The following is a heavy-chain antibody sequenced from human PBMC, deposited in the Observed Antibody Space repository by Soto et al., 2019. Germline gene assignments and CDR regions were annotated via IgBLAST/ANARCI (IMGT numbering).Heavy chain of an antibody. V-gene: IGHV3-33*01. CDR3: AREAPGSPPDY. D-gene: IGHD3-10*01. J-gene: IGHJ4*02. CDR2: IWYDGSNK. CDR1: GFTFSSYG. Sequence: QVQLVESGGGVVQPGRSLRLSCAASGFTFSSYGMHWVRQAPGKGLEWVAVIWYDGSNKYYADSVKGRFTISRDNSKNTRYLQMNSLRAEDTAVYYCAREAPGSPPDYWGQGTLVTVSS.